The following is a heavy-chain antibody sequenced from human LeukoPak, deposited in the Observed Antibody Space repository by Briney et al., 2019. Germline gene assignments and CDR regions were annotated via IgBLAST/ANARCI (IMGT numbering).Heavy chain of an antibody. CDR2: IIPIFDAT. CDR3: ARDLKYSSAPDVDKTFDP. CDR1: GGTFSSYA. Sequence: ASVKVSCKASGGTFSSYAFSRVRQAPGQGLGWMGGIIPIFDATNYAQKFQGRVTITTDESTSTAYMELSSLRSEDTAVYYCARDLKYSSAPDVDKTFDPWGQGTLVTVSS. D-gene: IGHD6-25*01. V-gene: IGHV1-69*05. J-gene: IGHJ5*02.